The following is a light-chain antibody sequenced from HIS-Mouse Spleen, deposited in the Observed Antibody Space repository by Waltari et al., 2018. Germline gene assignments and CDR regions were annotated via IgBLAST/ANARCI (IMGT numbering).Light chain of an antibody. Sequence: QSALTQPASVSGSPGQSITISCTGTSSYVGSYNLVSWYQQHPGKAPKLMIYEGSKRPSGVSNRFSGSKSGNTASLTISGLQAEDEADYYCCSYTSSSFNVVFGGGTKLTVL. CDR2: EGS. CDR1: SSYVGSYNL. J-gene: IGLJ2*01. CDR3: CSYTSSSFNVV. V-gene: IGLV2-14*02.